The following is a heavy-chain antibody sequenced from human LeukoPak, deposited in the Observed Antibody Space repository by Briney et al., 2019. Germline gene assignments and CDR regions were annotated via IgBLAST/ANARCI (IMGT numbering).Heavy chain of an antibody. Sequence: ASVKVSCKASGYTFTGYYMHWVRQAPGQGLEWMGWINPNSGGTNYAQKLQGRVTMTRDTSISTAYMELSRLRSDDTAVYYCARDLGGITMVRGAMAPWGQGTLVTVSS. CDR1: GYTFTGYY. V-gene: IGHV1-2*02. J-gene: IGHJ5*02. CDR3: ARDLGGITMVRGAMAP. CDR2: INPNSGGT. D-gene: IGHD3-10*01.